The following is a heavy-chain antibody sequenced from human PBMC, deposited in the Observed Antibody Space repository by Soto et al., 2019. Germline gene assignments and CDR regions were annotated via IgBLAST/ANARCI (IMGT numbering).Heavy chain of an antibody. Sequence: SQTLSLTCAISGDSVSSNSAAWNWIRQSPSRGLEWLGRTYYRSKWYNDYAVSVKSRITINPDTSKNQFSLQLNSVTPEDTAVYYCARDGNDFWSGYYSGDRNYYYYYMDVWGKGTTVTVSS. CDR1: GDSVSSNSAA. J-gene: IGHJ6*03. CDR3: ARDGNDFWSGYYSGDRNYYYYYMDV. CDR2: TYYRSKWYN. D-gene: IGHD3-3*01. V-gene: IGHV6-1*01.